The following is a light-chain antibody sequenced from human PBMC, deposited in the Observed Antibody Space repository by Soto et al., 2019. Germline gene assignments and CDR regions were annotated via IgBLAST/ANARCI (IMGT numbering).Light chain of an antibody. J-gene: IGLJ2*01. Sequence: QSVLTQPPSVSGAPGQRVTISCTGSSTNIGAGYDVHWYQQVPGTAPKLLIYGNSNRPSGVPDRFSGSKSGTSASLAITGLQAEDEADYYCQSYDSSLSGSTIFGGGTKLTVL. CDR1: STNIGAGYD. CDR2: GNS. V-gene: IGLV1-40*01. CDR3: QSYDSSLSGSTI.